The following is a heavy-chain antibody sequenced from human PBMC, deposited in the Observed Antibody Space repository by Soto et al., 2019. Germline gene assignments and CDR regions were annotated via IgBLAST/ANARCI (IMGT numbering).Heavy chain of an antibody. V-gene: IGHV3-23*01. Sequence: AGGSLRLSCAASGFTFSSYAMSWVRQAPGKGLEWVSAISGSGGSTYYADSVKGRFTISRDNSKNTLYLQMNSLRAEDTAVYYCAKLGSPYDSSGYLDYWGQGTLVTVSS. CDR3: AKLGSPYDSSGYLDY. CDR1: GFTFSSYA. CDR2: ISGSGGST. J-gene: IGHJ4*02. D-gene: IGHD3-22*01.